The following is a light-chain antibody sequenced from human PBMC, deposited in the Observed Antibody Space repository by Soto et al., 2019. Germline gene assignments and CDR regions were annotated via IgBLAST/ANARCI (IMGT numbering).Light chain of an antibody. Sequence: EIVLTQSPATLSLSPGERATLSCRASQSVSSYLAWYQQKPGQAPRLLIYDASNRATGVPARFSGSGSGTDFSLTLSSLEPEDFAGYYCQQRSNWPPSFGGGTKVEIK. J-gene: IGKJ4*01. CDR3: QQRSNWPPS. CDR2: DAS. V-gene: IGKV3-11*01. CDR1: QSVSSY.